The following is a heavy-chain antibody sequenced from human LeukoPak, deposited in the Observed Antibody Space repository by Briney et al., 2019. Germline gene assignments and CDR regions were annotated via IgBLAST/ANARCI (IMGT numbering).Heavy chain of an antibody. CDR2: LDPEDGET. V-gene: IGHV1-24*01. CDR1: GYTLTELS. Sequence: ASVKVSCKVSGYTLTELSMHWVRQAPGKGLEWMGGLDPEDGETIYAQKFQGRVTMTEDTSTDTAYMELSSLRSEDTAVYYCATRHGHYGSGSYYGYWGQGTLVTVSS. J-gene: IGHJ4*02. D-gene: IGHD3-10*01. CDR3: ATRHGHYGSGSYYGY.